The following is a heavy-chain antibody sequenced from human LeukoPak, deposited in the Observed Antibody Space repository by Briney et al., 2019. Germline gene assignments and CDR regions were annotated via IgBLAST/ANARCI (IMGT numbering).Heavy chain of an antibody. J-gene: IGHJ6*03. Sequence: GGSLGLSCAASGFTFSSYWMSWFRQAPGKGLEWVANIKQDGSEKYYVDSVKGRFTISRDNAKNSLYLQMNSLRAEDTAVYYCARLKWLVGYYYYYYMDVWGKGTTVTVSS. CDR1: GFTFSSYW. V-gene: IGHV3-7*01. D-gene: IGHD6-19*01. CDR3: ARLKWLVGYYYYYYMDV. CDR2: IKQDGSEK.